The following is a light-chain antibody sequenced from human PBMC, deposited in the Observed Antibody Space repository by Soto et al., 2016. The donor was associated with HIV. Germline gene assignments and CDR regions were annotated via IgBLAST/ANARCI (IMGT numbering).Light chain of an antibody. V-gene: IGLV3-1*01. J-gene: IGLJ1*01. CDR2: QDR. Sequence: SYELTQPPSVSVSPGQTANITCSGDKLGDKYASWYQQKSGQSPTLVIYQDRKRPSGIPERFSGSNSGNTATLTISGTQAMDEADYFRQAWDSTTEVYVFGTGTKVTVL. CDR3: QAWDSTTEVYV. CDR1: KLGDKY.